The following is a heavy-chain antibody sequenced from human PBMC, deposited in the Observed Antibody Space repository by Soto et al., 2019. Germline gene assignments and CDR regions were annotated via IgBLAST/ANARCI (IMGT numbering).Heavy chain of an antibody. V-gene: IGHV1-24*01. CDR3: ARDPHEFWNSYFFDP. J-gene: IGHJ5*02. CDR2: FDPEDGET. Sequence: ASVKVSCKVSGYTLTELSMHWVRQAPGKGLEWMGGFDPEDGETVYAQKFQGRVTMTEDTSTDTAYMELSSLRSEDTAVYYCARDPHEFWNSYFFDPWGPGTLVTVSS. CDR1: GYTLTELS. D-gene: IGHD3-3*01.